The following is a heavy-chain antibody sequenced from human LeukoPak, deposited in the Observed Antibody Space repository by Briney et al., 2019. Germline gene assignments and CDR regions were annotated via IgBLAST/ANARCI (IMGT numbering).Heavy chain of an antibody. D-gene: IGHD5-12*01. CDR1: GFTFSSYA. J-gene: IGHJ4*02. Sequence: GGSLRLSCAASGFTFSSYALSWLRQAPGKGLEWVSAISGSGGSTYYADSVKGRFTISRDNSKNTLYLQMNSLRAEDTAVYYCAKDNGGYAFGYWGQGTLVTVSS. CDR2: ISGSGGST. V-gene: IGHV3-23*01. CDR3: AKDNGGYAFGY.